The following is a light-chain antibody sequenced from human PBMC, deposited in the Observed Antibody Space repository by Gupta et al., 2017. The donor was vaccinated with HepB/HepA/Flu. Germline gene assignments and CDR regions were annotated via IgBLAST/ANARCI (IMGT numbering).Light chain of an antibody. V-gene: IGKV2-24*01. CDR2: NSS. CDR1: QSLVHSDRNTY. Sequence: DAVITQTPLSSPVTLGQPASISCRSSQSLVHSDRNTYLSWLQQRPGQTPRLLIYNSSKRVSPVPDRFSGSGAGTAFTLRIMRSEAEDVGIYYSIQCSQFPWTFGQGTKVEI. J-gene: IGKJ1*01. CDR3: IQCSQFPWT.